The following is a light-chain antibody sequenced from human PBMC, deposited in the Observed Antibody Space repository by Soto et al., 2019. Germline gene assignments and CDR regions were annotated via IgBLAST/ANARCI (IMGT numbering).Light chain of an antibody. CDR2: GAS. CDR3: QQYGSSPKT. Sequence: EIVLTQSPGTLPLSPGERATLSCRASQSVSSSYLAWYQQKPGQAPRLLIYGASSRATGIPDRFSGSGSGTDFTLTISRLTREDFALYYCQQYGSSPKTFGQGTKVDIK. J-gene: IGKJ1*01. CDR1: QSVSSSY. V-gene: IGKV3-20*01.